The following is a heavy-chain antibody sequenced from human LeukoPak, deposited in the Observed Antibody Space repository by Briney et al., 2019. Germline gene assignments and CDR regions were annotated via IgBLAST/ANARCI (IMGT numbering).Heavy chain of an antibody. D-gene: IGHD4-17*01. Sequence: ASVKVSCKASGYTFTSYGISWVRQAPGQGLEWMGWISAYNGNTNYAQKLQGRVTMTTDTSTSTAYMELRSLRSDDTAVYYCARGRAVTTSSWFNPWGQGTLVTVSS. CDR3: ARGRAVTTSSWFNP. V-gene: IGHV1-18*01. CDR1: GYTFTSYG. J-gene: IGHJ5*02. CDR2: ISAYNGNT.